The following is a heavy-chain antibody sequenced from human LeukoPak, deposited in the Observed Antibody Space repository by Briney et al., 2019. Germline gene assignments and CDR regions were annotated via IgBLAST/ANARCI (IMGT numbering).Heavy chain of an antibody. CDR3: MYYYDSSGYPNDY. CDR2: INSDGSST. V-gene: IGHV3-74*01. Sequence: PGGSLRLSCAASGFTFSTYSMNWVRQAPGKGLVWVSRINSDGSSTSYADSVKGRFTISRDNAKNTLHLQMNSLRAEDTAVYYCMYYYDSSGYPNDYWGQGTLVTVSS. D-gene: IGHD3-22*01. CDR1: GFTFSTYS. J-gene: IGHJ4*02.